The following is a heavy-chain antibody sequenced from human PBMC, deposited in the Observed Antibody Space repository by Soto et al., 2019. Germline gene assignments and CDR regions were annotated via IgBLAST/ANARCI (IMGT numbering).Heavy chain of an antibody. CDR3: ARGTVVVAATRVYYYYIDV. CDR1: GDSVSSNSAA. J-gene: IGHJ6*03. V-gene: IGHV6-1*01. Sequence: SQTLSLTCAISGDSVSSNSAAWSWIRQSPSRGLEWLGRTYYRYKWSNDYEESVKSRININPDTSKNQFSLQQNTETPEDTSVYYCARGTVVVAATRVYYYYIDVGGKGTAVTVSS. CDR2: TYYRYKWSN. D-gene: IGHD2-15*01.